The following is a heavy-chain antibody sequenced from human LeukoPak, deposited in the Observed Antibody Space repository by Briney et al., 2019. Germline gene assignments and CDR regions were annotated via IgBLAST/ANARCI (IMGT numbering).Heavy chain of an antibody. J-gene: IGHJ4*02. Sequence: GESLKISCKGSGYSFTSYWIGWVRQMPGKGLEWMGIIYPGDSDTRYSPSFQGQVTISADKSISTAYLQWSSLKASDTAMYYCARRVSSGWYTKSAWFDYWGQGTLVTVSS. CDR2: IYPGDSDT. CDR3: ARRVSSGWYTKSAWFDY. V-gene: IGHV5-51*01. D-gene: IGHD6-19*01. CDR1: GYSFTSYW.